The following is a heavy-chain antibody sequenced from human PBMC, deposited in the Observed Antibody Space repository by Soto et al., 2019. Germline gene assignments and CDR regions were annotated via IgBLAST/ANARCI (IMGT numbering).Heavy chain of an antibody. CDR1: GFTFSSYA. D-gene: IGHD3-3*01. Sequence: HPGGSLRLSCAASGFTFSSYAMSWVRQAPGKGLEWVSAISGSGGSTYYADSVKGRFTISRDNSKNTLYLQMNSLRAEDTAVYYCAKYRPYPFWSGYYSPGYYYGMDVWGQGTTVTVSS. CDR2: ISGSGGST. J-gene: IGHJ6*02. CDR3: AKYRPYPFWSGYYSPGYYYGMDV. V-gene: IGHV3-23*01.